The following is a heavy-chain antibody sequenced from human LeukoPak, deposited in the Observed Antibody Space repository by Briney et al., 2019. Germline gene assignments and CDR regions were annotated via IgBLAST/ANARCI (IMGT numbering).Heavy chain of an antibody. CDR2: INHSGST. Sequence: SETLSLTCAVYGGSFSGYYWSWIRQPPGKGLEWIGEINHSGSTNYNPPLKSRVTISVDTSKNQFSLKLSSVTAADTAVYYCARGGSGSMNPDYYYYMDVWGKGTTVTVSS. CDR3: ARGGSGSMNPDYYYYMDV. V-gene: IGHV4-34*01. CDR1: GGSFSGYY. J-gene: IGHJ6*03. D-gene: IGHD3-22*01.